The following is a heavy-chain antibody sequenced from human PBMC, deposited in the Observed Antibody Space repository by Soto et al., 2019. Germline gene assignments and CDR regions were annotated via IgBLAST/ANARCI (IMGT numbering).Heavy chain of an antibody. CDR3: AREVGHDWFDP. Sequence: EVQLVESGGGLVQPGGSLRLSCAASGFTVSSNYMSWVRQAPGKGLEWVSVIYSGGSTYYADSVKGRFTISRHNSKNTLYLQMNSLKAEDTDVYCAREVGHDWFDPWGQGTLVTVSS. CDR1: GFTVSSNY. V-gene: IGHV3-53*04. J-gene: IGHJ5*02. CDR2: IYSGGST.